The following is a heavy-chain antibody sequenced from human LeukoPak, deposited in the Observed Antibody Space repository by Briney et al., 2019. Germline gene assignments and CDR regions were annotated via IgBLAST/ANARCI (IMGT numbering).Heavy chain of an antibody. Sequence: SETLSLTCTVSGDSISSGGYYWSWIRQPPGKGLEWIGYIYHSGSTYYNPSLKSRVTISVDTSKNQFSLKLSSVTAADTAVYYCAREVSMVRGVTGGNWFDPWGQGTLVTVSS. CDR3: AREVSMVRGVTGGNWFDP. D-gene: IGHD3-10*01. CDR1: GDSISSGGYY. V-gene: IGHV4-30-2*01. CDR2: IYHSGST. J-gene: IGHJ5*02.